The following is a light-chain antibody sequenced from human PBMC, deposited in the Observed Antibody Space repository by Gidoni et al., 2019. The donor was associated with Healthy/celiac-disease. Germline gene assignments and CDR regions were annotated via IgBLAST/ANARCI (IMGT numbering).Light chain of an antibody. CDR3: QQYNNWLRGT. J-gene: IGKJ2*01. V-gene: IGKV3-15*01. CDR2: GAS. Sequence: EIVMTQSPATLSVSAGERATITCRASQSVSSSLAWYQQKPGQAPRLLIYGASTRATGIPARFSGSGSGTEFTLTISSLQSEDFAVYYCQQYNNWLRGTFGQGTKLEIK. CDR1: QSVSSS.